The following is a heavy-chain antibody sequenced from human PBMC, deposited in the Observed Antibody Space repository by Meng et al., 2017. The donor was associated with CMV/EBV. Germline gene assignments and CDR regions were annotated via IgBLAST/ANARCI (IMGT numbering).Heavy chain of an antibody. CDR1: GFTFSDYY. Sequence: GGSLRLSCAASGFTFSDYYMSWIRQAPGKGLEWVSYISSSGSTIYYADSVKGRFTISRDNAKNSLYLQMNSLRAEDTAVYYCAKDRSVGFMDVWGQGTTVTVSS. CDR2: ISSSGSTI. V-gene: IGHV3-11*04. D-gene: IGHD1-26*01. J-gene: IGHJ6*02. CDR3: AKDRSVGFMDV.